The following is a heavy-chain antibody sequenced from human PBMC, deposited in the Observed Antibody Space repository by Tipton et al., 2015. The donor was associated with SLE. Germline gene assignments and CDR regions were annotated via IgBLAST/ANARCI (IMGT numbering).Heavy chain of an antibody. V-gene: IGHV4-31*03. CDR3: ARGMAKLGASDI. CDR2: IYYTGST. CDR1: GASISRGGYY. J-gene: IGHJ3*02. D-gene: IGHD6-13*01. Sequence: TLSLTCTVSGASISRGGYYWSWIRQHPGKGLEWIGHIYYTGSTNYNPSLQSRVTISLNKSKNQFSLNLSSVTAADTAVYYCARGMAKLGASDIWGQGTTVTFSS.